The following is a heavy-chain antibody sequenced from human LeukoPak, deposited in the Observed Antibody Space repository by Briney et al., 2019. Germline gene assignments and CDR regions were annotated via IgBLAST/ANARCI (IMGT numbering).Heavy chain of an antibody. CDR2: IKQDGSER. CDR1: GFTFSAYW. Sequence: GGSLRLSCAASGFTFSAYWMSWVRQAPGKGLEWVANIKQDGSERKYVDSVKGRFTISRDNAENSLYSQMNSLRVEDTAMYYCARDLDSSSWWNWFDPWGQGTLVTVSS. CDR3: ARDLDSSSWWNWFDP. J-gene: IGHJ5*02. V-gene: IGHV3-7*01. D-gene: IGHD6-13*01.